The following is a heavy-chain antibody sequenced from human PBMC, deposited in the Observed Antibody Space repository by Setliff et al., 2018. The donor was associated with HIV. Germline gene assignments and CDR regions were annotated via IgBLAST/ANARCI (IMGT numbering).Heavy chain of an antibody. CDR3: ARARTGVTMVRGAMSF. D-gene: IGHD3-10*01. Sequence: PGGSLRLSCAASGFTLSSYAMHWVRQAPGQGLEWVAVISKYGSSESYADSVKGRFTISRDNSKNTLYLQMNSLGPEDTAVYYCARARTGVTMVRGAMSFWGQGTLVTVSS. J-gene: IGHJ4*02. V-gene: IGHV3-30*04. CDR2: ISKYGSSE. CDR1: GFTLSSYA.